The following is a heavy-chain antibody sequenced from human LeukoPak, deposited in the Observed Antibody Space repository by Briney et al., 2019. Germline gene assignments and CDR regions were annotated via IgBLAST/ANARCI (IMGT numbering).Heavy chain of an antibody. CDR1: GYTFTDYY. V-gene: IGHV1-2*02. Sequence: ASVKVSCKASGYTFTDYYMHWVRQAPGQGLEWTGWMNPNSGGTNYAQKFQGRVTMTRDTSISTAYMELSSLRSDDTAVYYCARVLRYFGTPDYWGQGTLVTVSS. CDR3: ARVLRYFGTPDY. D-gene: IGHD3-9*01. CDR2: MNPNSGGT. J-gene: IGHJ4*02.